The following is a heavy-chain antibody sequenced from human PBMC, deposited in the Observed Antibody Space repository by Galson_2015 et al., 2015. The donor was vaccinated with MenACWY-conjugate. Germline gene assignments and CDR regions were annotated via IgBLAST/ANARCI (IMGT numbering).Heavy chain of an antibody. D-gene: IGHD2-15*01. Sequence: QSGAEVTKPGESLQISCTGSGYSFTRYGLGWVRQMPGKGLEWMGIIYPGDSDTRYSPSFQGQVTISADKSISTAYLQWSSLKASDTAMYYCARLPVYCSGGSCYPYYYYGMDVWGQGATVTVSS. V-gene: IGHV5-51*01. J-gene: IGHJ6*02. CDR2: IYPGDSDT. CDR3: ARLPVYCSGGSCYPYYYYGMDV. CDR1: GYSFTRYG.